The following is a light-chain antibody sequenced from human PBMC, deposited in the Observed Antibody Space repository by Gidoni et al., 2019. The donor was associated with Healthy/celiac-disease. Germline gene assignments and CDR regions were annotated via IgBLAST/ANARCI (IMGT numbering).Light chain of an antibody. J-gene: IGKJ5*01. Sequence: EIVLTQSPATLSLSPGERATLSCRASQSVSSYYAWYQQKPGQAPRLLIYDSSNRATGIPARFSGSGSGTDFTLTISGLEPEDFAVYYCQQRSNWPPFFGQGTRLEIK. V-gene: IGKV3-11*01. CDR1: QSVSSY. CDR2: DSS. CDR3: QQRSNWPPF.